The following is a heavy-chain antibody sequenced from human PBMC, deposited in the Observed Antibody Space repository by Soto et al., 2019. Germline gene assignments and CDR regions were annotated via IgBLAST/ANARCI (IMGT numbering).Heavy chain of an antibody. J-gene: IGHJ6*02. Sequence: SVKVSCKASGGTFSSYAISWVRQAPGQGLEWMGGIIPIFGTANYAQKFQGRVTITADESTSTAYMELSSLRSEDTAVYYCARAGYSSSLVFGYYYGMDVWGQGTTVTAP. CDR2: IIPIFGTA. V-gene: IGHV1-69*13. D-gene: IGHD6-13*01. CDR1: GGTFSSYA. CDR3: ARAGYSSSLVFGYYYGMDV.